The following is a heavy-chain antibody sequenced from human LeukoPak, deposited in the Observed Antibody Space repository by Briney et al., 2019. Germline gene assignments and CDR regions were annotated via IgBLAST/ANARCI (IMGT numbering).Heavy chain of an antibody. V-gene: IGHV1-2*02. CDR2: INPNSGGT. CDR1: GYTFTSYG. D-gene: IGHD3-3*01. J-gene: IGHJ4*02. Sequence: ASVKVSCKASGYTFTSYGISWVRQAPGQGLEWMGWINPNSGGTNYAQKFQGRVTMTRDTSISTAYMELSRLRSDDTAVYYCARAHYDFWSGWVDYWGQGTLVTVSS. CDR3: ARAHYDFWSGWVDY.